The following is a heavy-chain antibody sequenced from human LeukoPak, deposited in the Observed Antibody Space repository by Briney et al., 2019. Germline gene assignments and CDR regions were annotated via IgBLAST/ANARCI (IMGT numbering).Heavy chain of an antibody. J-gene: IGHJ4*02. V-gene: IGHV3-23*01. CDR3: AKRGVVIRVILVGFHKEANYFDS. Sequence: PGGSLRLSCAVSGITLSNYGMSWVRQAPGKGLEWVAGISDSGGRTNYADSVKGWFTISRDNPKNTLYLQMNSLRAEDTAVYFCAKRGVVIRVILVGFHKEANYFDSWGQGALVTVSS. D-gene: IGHD3-22*01. CDR2: ISDSGGRT. CDR1: GITLSNYG.